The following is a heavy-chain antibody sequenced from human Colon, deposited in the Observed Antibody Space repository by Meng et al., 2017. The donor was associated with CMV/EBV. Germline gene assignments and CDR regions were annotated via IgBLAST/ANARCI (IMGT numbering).Heavy chain of an antibody. CDR2: ISAYTGDT. V-gene: IGHV1-18*01. CDR3: VRESQSGSYIYLQH. J-gene: IGHJ1*01. D-gene: IGHD1-26*01. CDR1: GYTFTNYG. Sequence: QVQLVQSGAEVKKPGASVKVSCKASGYTFTNYGISWVRQAPGQGLEWMGWISAYTGDTYYAQKFQGRVTMTTDTSTGTAYMELRSLRSDDTAVYYCVRESQSGSYIYLQHWGQGTLVTASS.